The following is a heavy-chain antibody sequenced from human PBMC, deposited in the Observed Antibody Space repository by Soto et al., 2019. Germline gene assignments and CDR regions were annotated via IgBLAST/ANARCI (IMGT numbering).Heavy chain of an antibody. Sequence: SETLSLTCTVSGGSIRGYYWSWIRQTPGKGLEWIGYIYYSGSTNYNPSLKSRVTISVDTSKNQFSLKLSSVTAADTAVYYCASRYYDFWSGYFDYWGQGTLVTVSS. D-gene: IGHD3-3*01. CDR3: ASRYYDFWSGYFDY. J-gene: IGHJ4*02. CDR1: GGSIRGYY. CDR2: IYYSGST. V-gene: IGHV4-59*08.